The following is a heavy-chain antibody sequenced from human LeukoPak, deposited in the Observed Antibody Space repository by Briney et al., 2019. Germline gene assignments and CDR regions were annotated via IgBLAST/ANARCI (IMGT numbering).Heavy chain of an antibody. V-gene: IGHV3-53*01. CDR3: ARRPPTNWGLDY. D-gene: IGHD7-27*01. J-gene: IGHJ4*02. CDR1: GFTVSSNY. CDR2: IYSGGST. Sequence: PGGSLRLSCAASGFTVSSNYMTWVRQAPGKGLEWVSVIYSGGSTYYADSMKGRFTISRDNSKNTLYLQMNSLRAEDTAVYYCARRPPTNWGLDYWGQGTLVTVSS.